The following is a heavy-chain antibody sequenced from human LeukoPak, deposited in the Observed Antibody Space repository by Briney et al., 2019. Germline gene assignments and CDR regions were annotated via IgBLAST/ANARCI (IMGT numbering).Heavy chain of an antibody. Sequence: ASVKVSCKASGYTFINYGVGWVRQAPGQGLEWMGWISANNGNTNYAQKFEGRVTMSTDTSTTTVYMELRSLRSDDTAVYYCARDSGDLYGVVITHYFDYWGQGTLVTVSS. J-gene: IGHJ4*02. CDR3: ARDSGDLYGVVITHYFDY. V-gene: IGHV1-18*01. D-gene: IGHD3-3*01. CDR1: GYTFINYG. CDR2: ISANNGNT.